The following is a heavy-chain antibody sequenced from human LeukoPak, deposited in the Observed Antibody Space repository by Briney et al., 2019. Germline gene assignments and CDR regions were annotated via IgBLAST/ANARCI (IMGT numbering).Heavy chain of an antibody. CDR3: AKEGSSGIYYYDYGMDV. CDR1: GFSFSSYA. D-gene: IGHD6-25*01. J-gene: IGHJ6*02. Sequence: GGSLRLSCAAPGFSFSSYAMSSVRHAPGKGLEWVSAISDSSGSTYYADSVKGRLTISRDNSKNTLYLQMNSLRAEDRAVYYSAKEGSSGIYYYDYGMDVWGQGTTVTVSS. CDR2: ISDSSGST. V-gene: IGHV3-23*01.